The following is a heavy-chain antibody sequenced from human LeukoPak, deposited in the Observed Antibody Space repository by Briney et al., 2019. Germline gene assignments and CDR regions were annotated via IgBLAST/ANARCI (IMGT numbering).Heavy chain of an antibody. CDR3: AKDQRPYYYDSSGYSYAFDI. D-gene: IGHD3-22*01. CDR2: ISASGGST. CDR1: GFTFSSNA. Sequence: QPGGSLRLSCAASGFTFSSNAMSWVRQAPGKGLEWVSAISASGGSTYYADSVKGRFTISRDNSKNTLYLQMNSLRAEDTAVYYCAKDQRPYYYDSSGYSYAFDIWGQGTMVTVSS. J-gene: IGHJ3*02. V-gene: IGHV3-23*01.